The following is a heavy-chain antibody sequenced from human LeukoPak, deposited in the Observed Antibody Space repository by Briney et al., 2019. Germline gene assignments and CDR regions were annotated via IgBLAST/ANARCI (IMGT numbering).Heavy chain of an antibody. V-gene: IGHV4-59*12. J-gene: IGHJ6*02. CDR3: ASSRRIVVVPAAMGAPSKYYYYGMDV. CDR1: GGSISSYY. CDR2: IYYSGST. Sequence: PSETLSLTCTVSGGSISSYYWSWIRQPPGKGLEWIGYIYYSGSTNYNPSLKSRVTISVDTSKNQFSLKLSSVTAADTAVYYCASSRRIVVVPAAMGAPSKYYYYGMDVWGQGTTVTVSS. D-gene: IGHD2-2*01.